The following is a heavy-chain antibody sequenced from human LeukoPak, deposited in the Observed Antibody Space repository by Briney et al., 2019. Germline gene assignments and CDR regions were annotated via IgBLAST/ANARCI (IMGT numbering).Heavy chain of an antibody. Sequence: SETLSLTCTVSGGSISSYYWSWIRQPPGKGLECIGYIYYSGSTNYNPSLKSRVTVSVDTSKNQFSLKLSSVTAADTAVYYCARLHRYCSGGSCPSDAFDIWGQGTMVTVSS. J-gene: IGHJ3*02. CDR3: ARLHRYCSGGSCPSDAFDI. V-gene: IGHV4-59*08. CDR2: IYYSGST. CDR1: GGSISSYY. D-gene: IGHD2-15*01.